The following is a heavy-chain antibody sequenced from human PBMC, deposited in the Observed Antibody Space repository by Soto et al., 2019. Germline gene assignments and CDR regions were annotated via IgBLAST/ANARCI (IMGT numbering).Heavy chain of an antibody. CDR3: ARDLTTRLYYYYGMDV. V-gene: IGHV3-7*03. CDR2: IKQDGSEK. J-gene: IGHJ6*02. Sequence: EVQLVESGGGLVQPGGSLRLSCAASGFTFSSYWMSWVRQAPGKGLEWVANIKQDGSEKYSVDSVKGRFTISRDNAKNSLYLQMNRLRAEDTAVYYCARDLTTRLYYYYGMDVWGQGTTVTVSS. CDR1: GFTFSSYW.